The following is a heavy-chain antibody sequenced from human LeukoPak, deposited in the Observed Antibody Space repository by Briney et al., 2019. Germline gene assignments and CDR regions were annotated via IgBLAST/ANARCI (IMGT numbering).Heavy chain of an antibody. CDR1: GGSISSGGYS. Sequence: SETLSLTCAVSGGSISSGGYSWSWIRQPPGKGLEWIGYIYHSGCTYYNPSLKSRVTISVDRSKNQFSLKLSSVTAADTAVYYCARGGITMVRAPIGWFDPWGQGTLVTVSS. CDR3: ARGGITMVRAPIGWFDP. D-gene: IGHD3-10*01. V-gene: IGHV4-30-2*01. J-gene: IGHJ5*02. CDR2: IYHSGCT.